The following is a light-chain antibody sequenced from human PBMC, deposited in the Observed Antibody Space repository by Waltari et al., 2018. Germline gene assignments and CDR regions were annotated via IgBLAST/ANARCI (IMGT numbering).Light chain of an antibody. CDR2: AAS. CDR3: QQSYSTPP. J-gene: IGKJ4*01. Sequence: DIQMTQSPSSLSASVGDRVTITCRASQSISSYLNWYQQKPGKAPKLLIYAASSLQSGVPALFSGSGSGTDFTLTISSLQPEDFATYYCQQSYSTPPFCGGTKVEIK. CDR1: QSISSY. V-gene: IGKV1-39*01.